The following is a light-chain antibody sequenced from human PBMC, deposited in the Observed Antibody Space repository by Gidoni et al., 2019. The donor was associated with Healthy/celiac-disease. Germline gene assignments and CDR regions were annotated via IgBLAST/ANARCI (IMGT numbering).Light chain of an antibody. CDR2: GAS. J-gene: IGKJ2*01. Sequence: EIVMTKSPATLSVSPGERATLSCRASQSVSSNLAWYQQKPGQAPRLLIYGASTRAPGILARFSGSGSGTEFTLTISSLQSEDFAVYYCQQYNNWPMYTFGQXTKLEIK. CDR1: QSVSSN. V-gene: IGKV3-15*01. CDR3: QQYNNWPMYT.